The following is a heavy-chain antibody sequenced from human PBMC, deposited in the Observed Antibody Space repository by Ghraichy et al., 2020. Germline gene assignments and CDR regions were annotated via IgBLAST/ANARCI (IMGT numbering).Heavy chain of an antibody. CDR3: ARDWGYSGGYGHYFQH. Sequence: GESLNISCAASGFTFGSYAMHWVRQAPGKGLEWVSVISGSGTVTQYKDSVNGRFTISRDDSKSTLYLQMNSLRSDDTAVYYCARDWGYSGGYGHYFQHWGQGTLVTVSS. J-gene: IGHJ1*01. D-gene: IGHD1-26*01. CDR1: GFTFGSYA. V-gene: IGHV3-23*01. CDR2: ISGSGTVT.